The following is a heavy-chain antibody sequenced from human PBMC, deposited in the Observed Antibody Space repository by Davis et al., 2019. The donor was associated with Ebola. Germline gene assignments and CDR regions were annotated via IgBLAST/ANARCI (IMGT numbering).Heavy chain of an antibody. V-gene: IGHV1-18*01. CDR3: ARDITVIPSTMEYYFDS. CDR1: GYTFTSYG. CDR2: ISAYNGNT. J-gene: IGHJ4*02. D-gene: IGHD2-2*01. Sequence: ASVKVSCKASGYTFTSYGISWVRQAPGQGLEWMGWISAYNGNTNYAQKVQGRVTLTTDTSTSTAYMELRSLRSDDTAVYYCARDITVIPSTMEYYFDSWGQGTLVTVSS.